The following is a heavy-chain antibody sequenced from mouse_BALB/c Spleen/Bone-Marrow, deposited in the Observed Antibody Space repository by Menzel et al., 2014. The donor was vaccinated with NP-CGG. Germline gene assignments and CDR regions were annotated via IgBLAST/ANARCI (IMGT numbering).Heavy chain of an antibody. V-gene: IGHV14-3*02. CDR1: GFNIKDTY. J-gene: IGHJ3*01. D-gene: IGHD1-1*01. CDR2: IDPANGNT. CDR3: ANYYYGSSLFAY. Sequence: EXQLQQSGAELVKPGASVKLSCTASGFNIKDTYMHWVKQRPEQGLEWIGRIDPANGNTKYDPKFQGKATITADTSSNTAYLQLSSLTSEDTAVYYCANYYYGSSLFAYWGQGTLVTXSA.